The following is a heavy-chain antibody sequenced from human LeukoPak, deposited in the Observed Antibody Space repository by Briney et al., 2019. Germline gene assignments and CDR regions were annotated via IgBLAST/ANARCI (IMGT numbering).Heavy chain of an antibody. D-gene: IGHD2/OR15-2a*01. J-gene: IGHJ4*02. CDR1: GFTFSSYE. CDR3: ARVTYAVPDY. CDR2: ISSSGKNI. V-gene: IGHV3-48*03. Sequence: GGSLRLSCAASGFTFSSYEMNWVRQAPGKGLEWVSYISSSGKNIYFADSVKGRFTISRDYAKNSLFLQMNSLRAEDTAVYYCARVTYAVPDYWGQGTLVAVSS.